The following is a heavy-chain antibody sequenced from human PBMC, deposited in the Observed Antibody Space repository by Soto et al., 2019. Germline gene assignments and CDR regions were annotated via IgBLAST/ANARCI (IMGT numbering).Heavy chain of an antibody. Sequence: QVQLVESGGGLVQPGTSLRLSCAVSGFSFRTYGFHWVRQPPGKGLKWVAVISPKGHSDSVEGRFTISRDNSKDTLYLQMNNSRAEDTAVYYCARDDAFANENAFDLWAQGTKVTVSS. D-gene: IGHD1-1*01. CDR1: GFSFRTYG. V-gene: IGHV3-33*01. CDR2: ISPK. CDR3: ARDDAFANENAFDL. J-gene: IGHJ3*01.